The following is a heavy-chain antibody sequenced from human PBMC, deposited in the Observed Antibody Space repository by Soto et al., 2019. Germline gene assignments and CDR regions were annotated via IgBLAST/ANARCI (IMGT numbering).Heavy chain of an antibody. J-gene: IGHJ4*02. CDR3: ARQAGTGSGSSLGY. V-gene: IGHV4-59*08. D-gene: IGHD3-10*01. CDR2: IYYSGST. Sequence: QVQLQESGPRLVKPSETVSLTCTVSGGSISSDYWSWIRQPPGKGLEWIGYIYYSGSTNYNPSLKSRVTISVDTSKNQLSLKLSSVTAADTAVYYCARQAGTGSGSSLGYWGQGTLVTVSS. CDR1: GGSISSDY.